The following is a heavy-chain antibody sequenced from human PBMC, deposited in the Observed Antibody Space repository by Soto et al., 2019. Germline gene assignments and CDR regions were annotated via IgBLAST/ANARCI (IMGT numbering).Heavy chain of an antibody. D-gene: IGHD6-6*01. CDR3: ASMRSSSHLYYYYYGMDV. V-gene: IGHV1-69*13. CDR1: GGTFSSYA. J-gene: IGHJ6*02. Sequence: GASVKVSCKASGGTFSSYAISWVRQAPGQGLEWMGGIIPIFGTANYAQKFQGRVTITADESTSTAYMELSSLRSEDTAVYYCASMRSSSHLYYYYYGMDVWGQGTTVTVSS. CDR2: IIPIFGTA.